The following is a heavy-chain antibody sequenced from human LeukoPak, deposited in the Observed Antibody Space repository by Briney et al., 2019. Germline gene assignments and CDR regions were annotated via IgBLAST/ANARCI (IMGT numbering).Heavy chain of an antibody. CDR3: ARGYDILTGYQTFDY. D-gene: IGHD3-9*01. CDR2: IKQDGSEK. V-gene: IGHV3-7*03. CDR1: GFTFSSYW. J-gene: IGHJ4*02. Sequence: PGGSLRLSCAASGFTFSSYWMSWVGQAPGKGLEWVANIKQDGSEKYYVDSVKGRFTISRDNAKNSLYLQMNSLRAEDTAVYYCARGYDILTGYQTFDYWGQGTQVTVSS.